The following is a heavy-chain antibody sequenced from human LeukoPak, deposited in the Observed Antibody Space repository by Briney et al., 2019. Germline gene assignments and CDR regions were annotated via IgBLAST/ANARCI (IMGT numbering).Heavy chain of an antibody. J-gene: IGHJ4*02. Sequence: PSETLSLTCTVSGGSISSGGYYWSWIRQPPGKGLEWIGEINHSGSTNYNPSLKSRVTISVDTSKNQFSLKLSSVTAADTAVYYCALLGYCSSTSCPIDYWGQGTLVTVSS. D-gene: IGHD2-2*01. CDR2: INHSGST. V-gene: IGHV4-39*07. CDR3: ALLGYCSSTSCPIDY. CDR1: GGSISSGGYY.